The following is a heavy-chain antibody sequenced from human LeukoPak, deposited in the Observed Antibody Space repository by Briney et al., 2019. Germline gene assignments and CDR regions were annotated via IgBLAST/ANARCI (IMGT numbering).Heavy chain of an antibody. CDR3: ARAGGVKTAALDLDY. V-gene: IGHV4-59*01. CDR1: GGSISDYS. D-gene: IGHD6-25*01. CDR2: IYYSGSA. J-gene: IGHJ4*02. Sequence: SETLSLTCTVSGGSISDYSWSWIRQPPGKGLEWIGNIYYSGSANHIPSLKSRVTISRDTSKNQFSLKLTSVTTADTAVYYCARAGGVKTAALDLDYWGQGTLVTVSS.